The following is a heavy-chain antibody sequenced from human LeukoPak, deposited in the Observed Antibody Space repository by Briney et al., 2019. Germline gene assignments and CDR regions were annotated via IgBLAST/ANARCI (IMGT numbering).Heavy chain of an antibody. V-gene: IGHV4-4*02. D-gene: IGHD5-18*01. CDR2: IYYSGST. J-gene: IGHJ4*02. CDR1: GGSISSSNW. CDR3: AREGYSYSFDY. Sequence: SGTLSLTCAVSGGSISSSNWWSWVRQPPGKGLEWIGSIYYSGSTYYNPSLKSRVTISVDTSKNQVSLKLSSVTAADTAIYYCAREGYSYSFDYWGQGTLVTVSS.